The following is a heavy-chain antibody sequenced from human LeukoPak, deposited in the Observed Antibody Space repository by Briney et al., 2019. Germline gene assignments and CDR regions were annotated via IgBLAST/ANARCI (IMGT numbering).Heavy chain of an antibody. D-gene: IGHD6-13*01. J-gene: IGHJ4*02. CDR2: VFHGGST. CDR3: ASAEPRSIIWYPY. CDR1: GGSISSNNW. Sequence: TSGTLSLTCAVSGGSISSNNWWSWVRQPPGKGLEWIGEVFHGGSTNYNPSLKSRVTMSVDKSKNQFSLKLSSVTAADTAVYYCASAEPRSIIWYPYWGQGTLVTVSS. V-gene: IGHV4-4*02.